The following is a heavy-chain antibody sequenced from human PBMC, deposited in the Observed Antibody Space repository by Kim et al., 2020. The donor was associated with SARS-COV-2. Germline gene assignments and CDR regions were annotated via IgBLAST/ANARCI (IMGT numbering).Heavy chain of an antibody. CDR3: ARGRLGYCSSTSCYEGGSGFDY. CDR1: GDSVSSNSAA. V-gene: IGHV6-1*01. D-gene: IGHD2-2*01. Sequence: SQTLSLTCAISGDSVSSNSAAWNWIRQSPSRGLEWLGRTYYRSKWYNDYAVSVKSRITINPDTSKNQFSLQLNSVTPEDTAVYYCARGRLGYCSSTSCYEGGSGFDYWGQGTLVTVSS. CDR2: TYYRSKWYN. J-gene: IGHJ4*02.